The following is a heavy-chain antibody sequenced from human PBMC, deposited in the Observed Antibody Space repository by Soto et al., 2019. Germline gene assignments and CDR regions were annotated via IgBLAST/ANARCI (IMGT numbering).Heavy chain of an antibody. D-gene: IGHD3-3*01. CDR1: GDSVSSNSAS. V-gene: IGHV6-1*01. CDR3: AREIPTDYDFWSGYHLGYDY. CDR2: TYYRSKWYN. J-gene: IGHJ4*02. Sequence: QTLSLTCAISGDSVSSNSASWNWIRQSPSRGLEWLGRTYYRSKWYNDYAVSVKSRITINPDTSKNQFSLQLNSVTPEDTAVYYCAREIPTDYDFWSGYHLGYDYWGQGTLVTVSS.